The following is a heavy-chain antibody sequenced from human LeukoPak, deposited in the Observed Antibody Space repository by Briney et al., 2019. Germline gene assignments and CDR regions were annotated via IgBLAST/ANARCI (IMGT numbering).Heavy chain of an antibody. D-gene: IGHD7-27*01. V-gene: IGHV3-23*01. CDR2: ISGSGGST. CDR1: GFTFSSYA. Sequence: GGSLRVSCAASGFTFSSYAMSWVRQAPGNGLEWVSAISGSGGSTYYADSVKGRFTISRDNSKNTLYLQMNSLRAEDTAVYYCAKDGLGIFDYWGQGTLVTVSS. J-gene: IGHJ4*02. CDR3: AKDGLGIFDY.